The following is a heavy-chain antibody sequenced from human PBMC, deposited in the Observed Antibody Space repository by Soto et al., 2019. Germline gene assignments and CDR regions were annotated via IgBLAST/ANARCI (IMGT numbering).Heavy chain of an antibody. V-gene: IGHV3-21*01. CDR2: ISSRSDI. Sequence: GGSLRLSGVGSGFTFSTYSINWVRQAPGKGLEWVSSISSRSDIYYAESVKGRFTISRDNAKNSVSLQMNSPRAEDTAVYYCAREYTHWPLAYGLDVWGQGTTVTVSS. J-gene: IGHJ6*02. CDR3: AREYTHWPLAYGLDV. CDR1: GFTFSTYS. D-gene: IGHD1-1*01.